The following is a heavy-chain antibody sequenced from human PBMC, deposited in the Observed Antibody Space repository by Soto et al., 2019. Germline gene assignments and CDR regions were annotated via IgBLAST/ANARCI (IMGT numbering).Heavy chain of an antibody. Sequence: GGSLRLSCAASGFIFSDYGMHWVRQAPGKGLEWVTVISYDGSNKYYANSVKGRFTISRDNSKNTLYLQMNSLRAEDTAVYYCAKSLSGGTLRGAFDIWGQGTMMTV. CDR1: GFIFSDYG. J-gene: IGHJ3*02. CDR2: ISYDGSNK. D-gene: IGHD1-26*01. CDR3: AKSLSGGTLRGAFDI. V-gene: IGHV3-30*18.